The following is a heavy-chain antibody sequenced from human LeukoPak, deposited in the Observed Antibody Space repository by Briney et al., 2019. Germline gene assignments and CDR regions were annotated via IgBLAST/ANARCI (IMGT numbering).Heavy chain of an antibody. D-gene: IGHD6-13*01. CDR1: GGTFSSYA. CDR2: IIPIFGTA. Sequence: GSSVKVSCKASGGTFSSYAISWVRQAPGQGLEWMGGIIPIFGTANYAQKFQGRVTITADESTSTAYMELSSLRSEDTAVYYCARVSGIAAAGKLLFYYYYYGMDVWGQGTTVTVSS. J-gene: IGHJ6*02. V-gene: IGHV1-69*01. CDR3: ARVSGIAAAGKLLFYYYYYGMDV.